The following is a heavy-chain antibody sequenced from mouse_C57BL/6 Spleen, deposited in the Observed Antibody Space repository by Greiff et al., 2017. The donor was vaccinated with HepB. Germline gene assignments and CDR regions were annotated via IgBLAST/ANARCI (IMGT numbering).Heavy chain of an antibody. Sequence: VQLVESGAELARPGASVKLSCKASGYTFTSYGISWVKQRTGQGLEWIGEIYPRSGNTYYNEKFKGKATLTADKSSSTAYMELRSLTSEDSAVYFCARVREPYYFDYWGQGTTLTVSS. CDR1: GYTFTSYG. V-gene: IGHV1-81*01. D-gene: IGHD3-2*02. J-gene: IGHJ2*01. CDR3: ARVREPYYFDY. CDR2: IYPRSGNT.